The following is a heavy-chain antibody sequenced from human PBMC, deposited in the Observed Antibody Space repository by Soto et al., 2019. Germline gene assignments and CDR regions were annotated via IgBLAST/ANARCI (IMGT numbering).Heavy chain of an antibody. CDR1: GYTFTSYA. CDR3: ARDLRYSYGYDY. J-gene: IGHJ4*02. Sequence: QVQLVQSGAEVKKPGASVKVSCKASGYTFTSYAMHWVRQAPGQRLEWMGWINAGNGNTKYSQKFQGRVTITRDTSARTAYMELSSLRSEDTAVYYCARDLRYSYGYDYWGQGTLVTVSS. V-gene: IGHV1-3*01. CDR2: INAGNGNT. D-gene: IGHD5-18*01.